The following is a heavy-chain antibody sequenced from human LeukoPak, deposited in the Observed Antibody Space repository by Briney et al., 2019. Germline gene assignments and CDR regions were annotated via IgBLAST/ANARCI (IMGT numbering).Heavy chain of an antibody. CDR3: ARDLAMVRGARYRPYKWFDP. D-gene: IGHD3-10*01. CDR2: IIPTFGTA. J-gene: IGHJ5*02. Sequence: ASVKVSCKASSGTFSSYAIIWVRQAPGQGLEWMGEIIPTFGTAAYAKKFQGRVTISADESTSTAYMELSSLTSEDTAVYYCARDLAMVRGARYRPYKWFDPWGQGTLVTVSS. CDR1: SGTFSSYA. V-gene: IGHV1-69*13.